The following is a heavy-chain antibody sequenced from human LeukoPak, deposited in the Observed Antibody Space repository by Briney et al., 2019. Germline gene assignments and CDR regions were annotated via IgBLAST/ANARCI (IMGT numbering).Heavy chain of an antibody. V-gene: IGHV3-48*01. CDR1: GFTFSIYS. Sequence: GGSLRLSCAASGFTFSIYSMNWVRQAPGKGLEWVSYISSSSTTIYYADSVKGRFTISRDNAKNSLYLQMNSLRAEDTAVYYCARDSVVVTTIFFDYWGQGTLVTVSS. D-gene: IGHD2-21*02. J-gene: IGHJ4*02. CDR2: ISSSSTTI. CDR3: ARDSVVVTTIFFDY.